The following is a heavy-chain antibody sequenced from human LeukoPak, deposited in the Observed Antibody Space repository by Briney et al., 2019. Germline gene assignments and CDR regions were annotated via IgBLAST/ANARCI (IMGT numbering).Heavy chain of an antibody. Sequence: PGGSLRLSCAASGFTFSSYSMNWVRQAPGKGLEWVSSISSSSSYIYYADSVKGRFTISRDNAKNSLYLQMNSLRAEDTAVYYCARAQYRGYDWRSHYGMDVWGQGTTVTVSS. CDR2: ISSSSSYI. CDR3: ARAQYRGYDWRSHYGMDV. J-gene: IGHJ6*02. CDR1: GFTFSSYS. D-gene: IGHD5-12*01. V-gene: IGHV3-21*01.